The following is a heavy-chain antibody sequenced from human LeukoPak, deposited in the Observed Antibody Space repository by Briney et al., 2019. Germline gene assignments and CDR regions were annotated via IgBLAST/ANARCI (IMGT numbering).Heavy chain of an antibody. CDR3: ASGWFGQSSDAFDI. V-gene: IGHV3-48*01. Sequence: GGSLRLSCAASGFTFSSYSMNWVRQAPGKGLEWVSYISSSSSTIYYADSVKGRFTISRDNAKNSLYLQMNSLRAEDTAVYYCASGWFGQSSDAFDIWGQGTMVTVSS. CDR2: ISSSSSTI. D-gene: IGHD3-10*01. J-gene: IGHJ3*02. CDR1: GFTFSSYS.